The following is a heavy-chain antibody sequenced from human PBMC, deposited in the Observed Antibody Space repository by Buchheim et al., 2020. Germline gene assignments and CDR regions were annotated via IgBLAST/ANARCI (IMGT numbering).Heavy chain of an antibody. CDR1: GGSFSGYY. V-gene: IGHV4-34*01. D-gene: IGHD2-2*01. J-gene: IGHJ5*02. CDR3: ARGGYQLLFISLNRLDP. CDR2: INHSGST. Sequence: QVQLQQWGAGLLKPSETLSLTCAVYGGSFSGYYWSWIRQPPGKGLEWIGEINHSGSTNYNPSLKSRVTISVDTSKNQFSLKLSSVTAADTAVYYCARGGYQLLFISLNRLDPWGQGTL.